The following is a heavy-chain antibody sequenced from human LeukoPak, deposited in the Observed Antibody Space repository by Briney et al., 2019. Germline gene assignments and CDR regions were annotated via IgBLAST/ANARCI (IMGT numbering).Heavy chain of an antibody. J-gene: IGHJ6*03. CDR1: GYSFISYW. V-gene: IGHV5-51*01. CDR3: ARLGSHYYYYMDV. Sequence: GESLKISCKGSGYSFISYWIAWVCQVPGKGLEWMGIIHPGDSDTRYSPSFQGQVTISADRSISTACLQWSSLKASDTAMYYCARLGSHYYYYMDVWGKGTTVTVSS. CDR2: IHPGDSDT.